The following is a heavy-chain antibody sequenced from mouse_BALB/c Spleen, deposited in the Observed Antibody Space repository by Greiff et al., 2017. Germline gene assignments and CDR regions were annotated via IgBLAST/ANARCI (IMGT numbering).Heavy chain of an antibody. J-gene: IGHJ2*01. D-gene: IGHD2-3*01. CDR2: INPSTGYT. V-gene: IGHV1-7*01. Sequence: QVQLQQSGAELAKPGASVKMSCKASGYTFTSYWMHWVKQRPGQGLEWIGYINPSTGYTEYNQKFKDKATLTADKSSSTAYMQLSSLTSEDSAFYYCARKPLYDGYYVPFDYWGQGTTLTVSS. CDR1: GYTFTSYW. CDR3: ARKPLYDGYYVPFDY.